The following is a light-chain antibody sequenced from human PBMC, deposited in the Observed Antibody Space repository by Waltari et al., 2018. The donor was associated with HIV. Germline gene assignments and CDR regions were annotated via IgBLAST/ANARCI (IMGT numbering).Light chain of an antibody. J-gene: IGLJ3*02. CDR2: QDT. Sequence: SYELPQPPSVSVSPGQTASITCSGDNLGDKFVSWYQQKPGQSPVLVIFQDTKRPSGIPDRFSGSNSGNTATLTISGTQAINEADYYCQVWDSSIWVFGGGTKLTVL. CDR3: QVWDSSIWV. V-gene: IGLV3-1*01. CDR1: NLGDKF.